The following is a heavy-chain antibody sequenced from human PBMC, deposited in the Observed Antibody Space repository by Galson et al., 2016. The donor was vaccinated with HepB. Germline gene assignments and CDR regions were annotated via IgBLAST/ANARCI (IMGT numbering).Heavy chain of an antibody. V-gene: IGHV3-7*01. CDR2: IRGDGIVS. Sequence: SLRLSCAASGSTFNAHWMNWVRQAPGKGLEWVANIRGDGIVSYYAESVRGRFTISRDNAKNSLYLQMNGLRVDETAVYYCSREITGSYFDWGQGTLVTVSS. CDR3: SREITGSYFD. D-gene: IGHD3-10*01. CDR1: GSTFNAHW. J-gene: IGHJ4*02.